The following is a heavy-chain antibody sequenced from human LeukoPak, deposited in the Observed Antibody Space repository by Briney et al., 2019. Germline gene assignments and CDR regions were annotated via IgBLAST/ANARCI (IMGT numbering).Heavy chain of an antibody. CDR1: GXSISSSSAY. V-gene: IGHV4-39*01. Sequence: PSETLSLTCTVSGXSISSSSAYWGWIRQPPGKGLEWIGSIYYSKNTYYNPSLKSRVTISADTYKNQFSLTLGSVSATDTAVYYCVSPRGFSYGYFDYWGQGTLVTVSS. D-gene: IGHD5-18*01. J-gene: IGHJ4*02. CDR3: VSPRGFSYGYFDY. CDR2: IYYSKNT.